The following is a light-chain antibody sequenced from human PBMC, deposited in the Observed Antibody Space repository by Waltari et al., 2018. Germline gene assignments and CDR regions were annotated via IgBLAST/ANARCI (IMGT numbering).Light chain of an antibody. Sequence: QPVLTQPPSSSASPGDSARLTCTLPSDINVGDFIIYWYQQRPGSPPRFLLYYKPDSEKAQGSGGPSRVSGSKDASANAGILLISGLQSEDEADYYCMFWPNNVWVFGGGTKLTVL. CDR1: SDINVGDFI. CDR3: MFWPNNVWV. CDR2: YKPDSEK. J-gene: IGLJ3*02. V-gene: IGLV5-37*01.